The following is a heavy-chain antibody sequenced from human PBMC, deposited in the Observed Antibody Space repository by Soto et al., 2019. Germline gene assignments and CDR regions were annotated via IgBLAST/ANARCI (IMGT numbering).Heavy chain of an antibody. Sequence: QVQLVESGGGVVQPGRSLRLSCAASGFTFSSYGMHWVRQAPGKGLEWVAVIWHDGSDNYYADSVKGRFTIARDNSKNTLYMQMNSLGAEEAAVYYCARDRRGVNYGKDGWGQGTTVTVSS. CDR3: ARDRRGVNYGKDG. D-gene: IGHD3-10*01. J-gene: IGHJ6*02. CDR2: IWHDGSDN. V-gene: IGHV3-33*01. CDR1: GFTFSSYG.